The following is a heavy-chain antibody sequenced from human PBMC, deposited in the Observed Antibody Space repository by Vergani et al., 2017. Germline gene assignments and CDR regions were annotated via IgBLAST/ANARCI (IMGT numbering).Heavy chain of an antibody. CDR1: GFTFSSYS. D-gene: IGHD2-2*01. J-gene: IGHJ3*02. Sequence: ELQLVESGGGLVKPGGSLRLSCAASGFTFSSYSMNWVRQAPGKGLEWVSSIRSSSSYIYYADSLKGRFTISRDNAKNSLYLQMNSLRAEDTAVYYCARDEIVVVPAASGHDAFDIWGQGRMVTVSS. V-gene: IGHV3-21*01. CDR2: IRSSSSYI. CDR3: ARDEIVVVPAASGHDAFDI.